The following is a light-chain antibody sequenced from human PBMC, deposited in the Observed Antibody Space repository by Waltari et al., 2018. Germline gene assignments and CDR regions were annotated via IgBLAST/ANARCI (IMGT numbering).Light chain of an antibody. J-gene: IGKJ1*01. CDR3: QQYRSYKS. CDR2: KAS. CDR1: QSIDSW. Sequence: DIQLTQSPSTLSASVGDTVTLTCRASQSIDSWLAWYQQKPGKAPNILIQKASTLEAGVSSRFSDSGYGTEFTLTISSLQSDDSATYYCQQYRSYKSFGQGTKVEIK. V-gene: IGKV1-5*03.